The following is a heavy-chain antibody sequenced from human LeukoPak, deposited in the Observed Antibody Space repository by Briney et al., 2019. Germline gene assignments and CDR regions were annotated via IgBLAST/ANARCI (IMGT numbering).Heavy chain of an antibody. J-gene: IGHJ6*03. CDR1: GYTFTSYG. D-gene: IGHD2-2*01. V-gene: IGHV1-18*01. Sequence: ASVKVSCKASGYTFTSYGISWVRQAPGQGLEWMGWISAYNGNTNYAQKLQGRVTMTTDTSTSTAYMELRSLRSDDTAVYYCARDWDIVVVPDVYLLPGGDYYYMDVWGKGTTVTVSS. CDR2: ISAYNGNT. CDR3: ARDWDIVVVPDVYLLPGGDYYYMDV.